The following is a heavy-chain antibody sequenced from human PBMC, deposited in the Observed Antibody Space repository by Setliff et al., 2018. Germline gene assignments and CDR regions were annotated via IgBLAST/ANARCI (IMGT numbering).Heavy chain of an antibody. CDR1: GGSISSGDYY. CDR3: ARVSIAAPSYYGMDV. CDR2: IYSSGST. J-gene: IGHJ6*02. V-gene: IGHV4-30-4*08. D-gene: IGHD2-21*01. Sequence: SETLSLTCTVSGGSISSGDYYWSWIRQPPGKGLEWIGYIYSSGSTYYNPSLKSRVSISVDTSKNQFSLKLSSVTAADTAVYYCARVSIAAPSYYGMDVWGQGNLVTVSS.